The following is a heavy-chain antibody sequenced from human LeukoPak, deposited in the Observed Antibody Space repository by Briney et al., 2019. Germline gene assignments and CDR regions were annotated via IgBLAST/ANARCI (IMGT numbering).Heavy chain of an antibody. CDR2: IKADGSEK. D-gene: IGHD6-13*01. CDR1: GFTVSSNY. J-gene: IGHJ4*01. Sequence: GGSLRLSCAASGFTVSSNYINWVRQAPGKGLEWVADIKADGSEKYYVDSVKGRFTISRDNAKNSLYLQMNSLRVEDTADYYCLGSNVAAVWGQGTLVTVSS. V-gene: IGHV3-7*01. CDR3: LGSNVAAV.